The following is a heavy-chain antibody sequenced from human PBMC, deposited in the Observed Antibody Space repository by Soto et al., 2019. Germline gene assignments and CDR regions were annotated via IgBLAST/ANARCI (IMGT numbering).Heavy chain of an antibody. J-gene: IGHJ4*02. CDR1: GGSISNYY. CDR3: ARDHPHSYGVYYFDY. V-gene: IGHV4-59*01. Sequence: PSETLSLTCTVSGGSISNYYWNWIRQSPGKGLEWIGYIYSSGSTHYNPSLQNRVTISIDTSKNQVSLKVNSVTAADTAVYYCARDHPHSYGVYYFDYWGQGTPFTVS. D-gene: IGHD5-18*01. CDR2: IYSSGST.